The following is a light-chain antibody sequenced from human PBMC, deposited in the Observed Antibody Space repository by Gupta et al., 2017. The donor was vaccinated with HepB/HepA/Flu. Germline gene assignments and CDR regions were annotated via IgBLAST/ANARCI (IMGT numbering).Light chain of an antibody. V-gene: IGLV2-8*01. CDR2: DVT. CDR3: SSYAGSSKGV. CDR1: SSDVGGYDY. Sequence: QSALTQPPSASGSPGQSVTISCTGTSSDVGGYDYVSWYQQHPGKAPKLMIYDVTKRPSGVPDRFSGSKSGNTASLTVSGLQAEDEADYYCSSYAGSSKGVFGGGTKLTVL. J-gene: IGLJ3*02.